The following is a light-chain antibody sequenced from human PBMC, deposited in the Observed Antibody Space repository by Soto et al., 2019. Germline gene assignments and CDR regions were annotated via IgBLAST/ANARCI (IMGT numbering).Light chain of an antibody. CDR3: SSYTSSSTLV. V-gene: IGLV2-14*03. CDR1: SSDVGGYNS. J-gene: IGLJ1*01. CDR2: DVS. Sequence: QSVLTQPASVSGSPGQSITISCTGTSSDVGGYNSVSWYQHHPGKAPKLMIYDVSNRPSGVSNRFSGSKSGNTASLTISGLQAEDEADYYCSSYTSSSTLVFGTGTKVTV.